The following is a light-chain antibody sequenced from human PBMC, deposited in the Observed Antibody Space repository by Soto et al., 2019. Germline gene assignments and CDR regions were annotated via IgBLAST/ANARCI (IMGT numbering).Light chain of an antibody. CDR1: SSNIGNNY. CDR2: DND. Sequence: QSVLTQPPSVSAAPGQKVTISCSGSSSNIGNNYVSWYQQLPRTAPKLLLFDNDKRPSGIPDRFSGSRSGTSATLGITGLQTGDEADYYCGTWDGSLSAVAFGGGTKLTVL. CDR3: GTWDGSLSAVA. V-gene: IGLV1-51*01. J-gene: IGLJ2*01.